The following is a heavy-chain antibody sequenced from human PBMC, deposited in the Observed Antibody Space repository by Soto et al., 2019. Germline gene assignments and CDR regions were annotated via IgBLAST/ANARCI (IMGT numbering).Heavy chain of an antibody. CDR3: ARHVVVVVADSETPKQRHWFDP. CDR2: IYYSGST. Sequence: SETLSLTCTVSGGSISSSSYYWGWIRQPPGKGLEWIGSIYYSGSTYYNPSLKSRVTISVDTSKNQFSLKLSSVTAADTAVYYCARHVVVVVADSETPKQRHWFDPWGQGTLVTV. CDR1: GGSISSSSYY. V-gene: IGHV4-39*01. D-gene: IGHD2-15*01. J-gene: IGHJ5*02.